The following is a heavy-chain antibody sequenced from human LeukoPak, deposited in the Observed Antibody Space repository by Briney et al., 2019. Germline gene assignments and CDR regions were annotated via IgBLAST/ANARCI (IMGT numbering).Heavy chain of an antibody. V-gene: IGHV4-59*01. J-gene: IGHJ4*02. CDR2: IHFSGST. CDR3: AREQVATISYYFDY. D-gene: IGHD2-15*01. Sequence: SETLSLTCTVSDASISGYYWSWIRQPPGKGLEWIGSIHFSGSTNYNPSLRSRVTISVDTSKNQLSLKLSSVTAADTAVYYCAREQVATISYYFDYWGQGTLVTVSS. CDR1: DASISGYY.